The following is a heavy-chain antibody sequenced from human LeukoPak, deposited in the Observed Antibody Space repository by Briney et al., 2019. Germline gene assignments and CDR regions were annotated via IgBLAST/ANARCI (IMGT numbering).Heavy chain of an antibody. D-gene: IGHD1-1*01. CDR3: ARGGYLRRVFDY. V-gene: IGHV1-46*01. J-gene: IGHJ4*02. CDR1: GYSFTSYY. CDR2: INPSGSSA. Sequence: GASVKVSCKASGYSFTSYYMHWVRQAPGQGLEWMGFINPSGSSAAYAQKFQGRVTITRNTSISTAYMELSSLRSEDTAVYYCARGGYLRRVFDYWGQGTLVTVSS.